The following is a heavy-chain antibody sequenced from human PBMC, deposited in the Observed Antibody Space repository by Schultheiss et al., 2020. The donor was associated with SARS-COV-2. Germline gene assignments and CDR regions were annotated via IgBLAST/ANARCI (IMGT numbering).Heavy chain of an antibody. V-gene: IGHV3-74*01. CDR1: GFTFSDYY. CDR2: INSDGSST. D-gene: IGHD3-22*01. J-gene: IGHJ3*02. CDR3: AETYYYDSSGLTDAFDI. Sequence: GGSLRLSCAASGFTFSDYYMSWIRQAPGKGLEWVSRINSDGSSTSYADSVKGRFTISRDNSKNTLYLQMNSLRAEDTAVYYCAETYYYDSSGLTDAFDIWGQGTMVTVSS.